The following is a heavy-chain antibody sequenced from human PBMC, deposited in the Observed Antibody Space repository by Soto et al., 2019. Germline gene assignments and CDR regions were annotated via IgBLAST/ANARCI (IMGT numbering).Heavy chain of an antibody. D-gene: IGHD1-26*01. V-gene: IGHV3-72*01. Sequence: EVQLVESGGGLVQPGGSLRLSCAASGFTFSDHYMDWVRQAPGKGLAWVGRSRNKANSYSTEYAASVKGRFTISRDESKNSLYLQMNSLKTEDTAVYYCARFSGSYTRGLDYCGQGTLVTVSS. CDR3: ARFSGSYTRGLDY. CDR1: GFTFSDHY. J-gene: IGHJ4*02. CDR2: SRNKANSYST.